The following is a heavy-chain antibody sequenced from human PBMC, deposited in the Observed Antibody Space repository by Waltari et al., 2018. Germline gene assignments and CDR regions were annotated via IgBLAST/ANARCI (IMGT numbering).Heavy chain of an antibody. J-gene: IGHJ3*01. CDR3: ASGAGYCSSSNCPHDAFNV. Sequence: QVQLMQSGAEVKKPGSSVKVSCKASGGTFSIHAISWVRQAPGQGLEWLGGAIPMCGTVNYAQRFQGRVTITAAESTSTIYMELHTLRSEDTAVYYCASGAGYCSSSNCPHDAFNVWGQGTMVTVSS. CDR1: GGTFSIHA. D-gene: IGHD2-2*01. CDR2: AIPMCGTV. V-gene: IGHV1-69*01.